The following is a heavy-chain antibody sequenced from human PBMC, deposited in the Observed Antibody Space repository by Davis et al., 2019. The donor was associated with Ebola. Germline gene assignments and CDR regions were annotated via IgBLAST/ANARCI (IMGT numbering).Heavy chain of an antibody. D-gene: IGHD3-3*01. CDR3: ARELRFLEGEHYYYYYGMDV. Sequence: SVKVSCKASGYTFTSYYMHWVRQAPGQGLEWMGRIIPILGIANYAQKFQGRVTITADKSTSTAYMELSSLRSEDTAVYYCARELRFLEGEHYYYYYGMDVWGQGTTVTVSS. V-gene: IGHV1-69*04. CDR2: IIPILGIA. J-gene: IGHJ6*02. CDR1: GYTFTSYY.